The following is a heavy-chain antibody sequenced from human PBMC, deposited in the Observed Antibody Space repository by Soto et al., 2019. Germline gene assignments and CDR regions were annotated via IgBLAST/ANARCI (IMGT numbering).Heavy chain of an antibody. CDR1: GFPFSNYE. CDR3: ARDRAAGGY. V-gene: IGHV3-48*03. CDR2: ISSGGSTV. D-gene: IGHD6-13*01. Sequence: GGSLRLSCAASGFPFSNYEMNWVRQAPGKGLEWVAYISSGGSTVHYADSVRGRFTVSRDNARNSLYLRMNTLRVEDTALYYCARDRAAGGYWGQGTLVTVSS. J-gene: IGHJ4*02.